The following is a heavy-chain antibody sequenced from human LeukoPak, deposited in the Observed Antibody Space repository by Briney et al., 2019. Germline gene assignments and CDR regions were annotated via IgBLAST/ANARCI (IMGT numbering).Heavy chain of an antibody. CDR3: ARDRGGLTVSFDY. CDR1: GFTFSDYY. J-gene: IGHJ4*02. D-gene: IGHD3-10*01. V-gene: IGHV3-11*01. CDR2: ISSSGSTI. Sequence: PGGSLRLSCAASGFTFSDYYMNWIRQAPGKGLQWVSYISSSGSTIYYADSVKGRFTISRDNAKNSLYPQMNSLRAEDTAVYYCARDRGGLTVSFDYWGQGTLVTVSS.